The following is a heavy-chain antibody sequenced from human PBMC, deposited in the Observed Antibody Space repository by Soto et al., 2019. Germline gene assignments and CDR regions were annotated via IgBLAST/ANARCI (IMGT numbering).Heavy chain of an antibody. J-gene: IGHJ1*01. Sequence: SLTCTVSGGSVSSGSYYLSLSRQPPGKGLEWIGYIYYSGSTNYNPSLKSRVTISVDTSKNQFSLKLSSVTAADTAVYYCARGSYYYDSSGYYGGYFQHWGQGTLVTVSS. CDR1: GGSVSSGSYY. CDR2: IYYSGST. CDR3: ARGSYYYDSSGYYGGYFQH. D-gene: IGHD3-22*01. V-gene: IGHV4-61*01.